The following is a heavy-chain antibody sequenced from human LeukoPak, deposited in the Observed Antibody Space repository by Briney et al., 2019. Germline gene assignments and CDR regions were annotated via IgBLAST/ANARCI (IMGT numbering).Heavy chain of an antibody. J-gene: IGHJ3*02. D-gene: IGHD3-22*01. CDR1: GFSLSTSGMC. V-gene: IGHV2-70*11. CDR2: IDWDDDE. Sequence: SGPALVKPTQTLTLTCTFSGFSLSTSGMCVSWIRQPPGKALEWLARIDWDDDEYYSTSLKTRLTISKDTSKNQVVLKMTNMDPVDTATYYCARIATPYIGVIPGNAFDIWGQGTMVTVSS. CDR3: ARIATPYIGVIPGNAFDI.